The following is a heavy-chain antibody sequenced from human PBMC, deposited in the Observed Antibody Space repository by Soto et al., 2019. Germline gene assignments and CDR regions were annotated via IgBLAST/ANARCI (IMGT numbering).Heavy chain of an antibody. CDR1: GFTFSNAW. D-gene: IGHD3-3*01. CDR2: IKSKTDGGTT. CDR3: TTKLITIFGVVIN. J-gene: IGHJ4*02. V-gene: IGHV3-15*01. Sequence: EVQLVESGGGLVKPGGSLRLSCAASGFTFSNAWMSWVRQAPGKALEWVGRIKSKTDGGTTDYAAPVKGRFTISRDDSKNTLYLQMNSLKTEDTAVYYCTTKLITIFGVVINWGQGTLVTVSS.